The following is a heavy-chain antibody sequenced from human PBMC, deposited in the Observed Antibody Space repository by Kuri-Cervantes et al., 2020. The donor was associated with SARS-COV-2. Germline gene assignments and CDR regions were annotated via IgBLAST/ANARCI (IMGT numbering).Heavy chain of an antibody. CDR1: RFTFSSFS. V-gene: IGHV3-23*01. J-gene: IGHJ6*03. D-gene: IGHD1-26*01. CDR3: AKVVSYRYYYYMDV. Sequence: GGSLRLSCAVSRFTFSSFSMNWVRQAPGKGLEWVSGISGSGDNTYYADSVKGRFTISRDNSKKTLYLQMNSLRAEDMALYYCAKVVSYRYYYYMDVWGKRTTVTVSS. CDR2: ISGSGDNT.